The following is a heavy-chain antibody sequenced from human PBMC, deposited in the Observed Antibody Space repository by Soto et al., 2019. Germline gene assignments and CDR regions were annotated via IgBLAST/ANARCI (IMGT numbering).Heavy chain of an antibody. CDR3: ARHRGSSFHNWFDP. V-gene: IGHV5-51*01. Sequence: GESLKISCKASGDSFSNYWIAWVRQMPGKGLEWMGIIYPGDSDTRYSPSFQGQVTISADKSISTAYLQWSSLKASDTAMYYCARHRGSSFHNWFDPWGQGTLVTVSS. CDR2: IYPGDSDT. J-gene: IGHJ5*02. CDR1: GDSFSNYW. D-gene: IGHD6-13*01.